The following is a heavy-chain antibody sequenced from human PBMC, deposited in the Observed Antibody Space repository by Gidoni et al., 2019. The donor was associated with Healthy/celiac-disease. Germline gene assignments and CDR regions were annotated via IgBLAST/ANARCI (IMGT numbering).Heavy chain of an antibody. CDR3: ARGAAAGTLAWYFDL. Sequence: EVQLVESGGGVVQPGGSLRLSCAAAGFTFSSYDMHWVRQATGKGLEWVSAIGTAVDTYYPGSVKGRFTISRENAKNSLYLQMNSLRAGDTAVYYCARGAAAGTLAWYFDLWGRGTLVTVSS. J-gene: IGHJ2*01. V-gene: IGHV3-13*01. D-gene: IGHD6-13*01. CDR2: IGTAVDT. CDR1: GFTFSSYD.